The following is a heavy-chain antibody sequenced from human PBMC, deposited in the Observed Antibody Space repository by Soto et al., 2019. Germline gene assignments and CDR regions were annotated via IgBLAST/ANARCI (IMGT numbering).Heavy chain of an antibody. CDR3: ARGLGYCNVGSCSGAFDM. J-gene: IGHJ3*02. CDR2: ISGSSSYI. V-gene: IGHV3-21*01. D-gene: IGHD2-15*01. Sequence: EVQLVESGGGLVKPGGSLRLSCTASGLSFSSDSMNWVRQAPGKGLEWVPSISGSSSYIYYADSVKGRFTISRDNAKNSVYLQMNSLRAEDTAVYYCARGLGYCNVGSCSGAFDMWGQGTMVTVSS. CDR1: GLSFSSDS.